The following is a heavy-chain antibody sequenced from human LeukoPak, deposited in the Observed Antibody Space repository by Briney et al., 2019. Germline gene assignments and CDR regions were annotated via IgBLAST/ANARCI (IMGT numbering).Heavy chain of an antibody. V-gene: IGHV4-39*07. D-gene: IGHD2-15*01. CDR3: WLEKVVAAYFDS. J-gene: IGHJ4*02. CDR2: ICSGGIT. CDR1: GGSIGSTGSF. Sequence: SETLSLTCSVSGGSIGSTGSFWGWIRQPPGKGLEWIGSICSGGITYYNPSLKSRVSISEDTSKNQFSLKMTSMTAADTAIYYCWLEKVVAAYFDSWGQGTLVTVSS.